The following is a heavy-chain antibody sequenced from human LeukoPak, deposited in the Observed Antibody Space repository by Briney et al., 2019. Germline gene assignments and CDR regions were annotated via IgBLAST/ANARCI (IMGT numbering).Heavy chain of an antibody. CDR3: GTLLSNGPFDY. V-gene: IGHV1-2*02. CDR1: GGTFSSYT. J-gene: IGHJ4*02. CDR2: IYPNSGAT. Sequence: ASVKVSCKASGGTFSSYTISWVRQAPGQGLEWMGWIYPNSGATKYAQKFQGRVTMTRDTSISTAYMELSGLRSDDTAVHYCGTLLSNGPFDYWGQGSLVTVSS.